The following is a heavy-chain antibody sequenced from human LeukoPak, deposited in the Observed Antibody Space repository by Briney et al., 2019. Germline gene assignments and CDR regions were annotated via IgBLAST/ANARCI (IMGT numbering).Heavy chain of an antibody. V-gene: IGHV4-34*01. CDR1: GGSFSGYY. J-gene: IGHJ5*02. D-gene: IGHD3-3*01. CDR3: ARAFGVVISPFDP. CDR2: INHSGST. Sequence: SETLSLTCAVYGGSFSGYYWSWIRQPRGKGLEWIGEINHSGSTNYNPSLKSRVTISVDTSKNQFSLKLSSVTAADTAVYYCARAFGVVISPFDPWGQGTLVTVSS.